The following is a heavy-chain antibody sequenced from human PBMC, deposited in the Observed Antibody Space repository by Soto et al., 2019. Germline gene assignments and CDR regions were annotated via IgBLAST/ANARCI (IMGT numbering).Heavy chain of an antibody. CDR1: GYTFTSYY. Sequence: SVKVSCKASGYTFTSYYMHWVRQAPGQGLERIGIINPSGGSTSYAQKFQGRVTMTRDTSTSTVYMELSSLRSEDTAVYYCARDRCSGGSCYLWPPDAFDIWGQGTMVTVSS. D-gene: IGHD2-15*01. CDR2: INPSGGST. V-gene: IGHV1-46*03. CDR3: ARDRCSGGSCYLWPPDAFDI. J-gene: IGHJ3*02.